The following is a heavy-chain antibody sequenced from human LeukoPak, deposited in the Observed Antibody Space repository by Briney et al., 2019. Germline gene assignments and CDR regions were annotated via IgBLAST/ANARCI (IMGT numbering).Heavy chain of an antibody. CDR3: ARLLYGAHDYGGNSVGYYYYYYGMDV. Sequence: SQTLSLTCTVSGGSISSGSYYWSWIRQPAGKGLEWIGRIYTSGSTNYNPSLKSRVTISVDTSKNQFSLKLSSVTAADTAVYYFARLLYGAHDYGGNSVGYYYYYYGMDVWGQGTTVTVSS. J-gene: IGHJ6*02. D-gene: IGHD4-23*01. V-gene: IGHV4-61*02. CDR1: GGSISSGSYY. CDR2: IYTSGST.